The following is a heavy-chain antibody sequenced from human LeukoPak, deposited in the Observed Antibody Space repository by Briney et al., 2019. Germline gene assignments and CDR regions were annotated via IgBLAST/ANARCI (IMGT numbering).Heavy chain of an antibody. D-gene: IGHD3-10*01. J-gene: IGHJ6*03. Sequence: GGSLRLSCAASGFTFSSYWMSWVRQAPGKGLEWVANIKQDGSEKYYVDSVKGRFTISRDNAKNSLYLQMNSLRAEDTAVYYCARDYYGSGFYDLDYYYYYMDVWGKGTTVTISS. V-gene: IGHV3-7*01. CDR3: ARDYYGSGFYDLDYYYYYMDV. CDR2: IKQDGSEK. CDR1: GFTFSSYW.